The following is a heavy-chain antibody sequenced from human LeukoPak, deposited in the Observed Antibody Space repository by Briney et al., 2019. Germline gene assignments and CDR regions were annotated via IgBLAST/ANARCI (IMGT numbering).Heavy chain of an antibody. D-gene: IGHD6-13*01. Sequence: GGSLRLSCAVSGLSITNYWMAWVRQAPGKGLEWVSAISGSGGSTYYADSVKGRFTISRDNSKNTLYLQMNSLRAEDTAVYYCAKDPRSGTGAYWGQGTLVTVSS. CDR3: AKDPRSGTGAY. CDR2: ISGSGGST. CDR1: GLSITNYW. J-gene: IGHJ4*02. V-gene: IGHV3-23*01.